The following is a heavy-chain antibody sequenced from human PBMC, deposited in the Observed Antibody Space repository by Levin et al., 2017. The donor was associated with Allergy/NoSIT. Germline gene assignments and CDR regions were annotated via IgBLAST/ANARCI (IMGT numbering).Heavy chain of an antibody. CDR1: GFIFSDHY. J-gene: IGHJ6*02. CDR3: ARVGAVVPNAMDV. V-gene: IGHV3-72*01. CDR2: SRNKARSYIT. Sequence: GGSLRLSCAVSGFIFSDHYMDWVRQAPGKGLEWVARSRNKARSYITEYAASVKDRFTISRDDSKNSLYLQMNSLTTEDTAVYYCARVGAVVPNAMDVWGQGTTVTFSS. D-gene: IGHD4-23*01.